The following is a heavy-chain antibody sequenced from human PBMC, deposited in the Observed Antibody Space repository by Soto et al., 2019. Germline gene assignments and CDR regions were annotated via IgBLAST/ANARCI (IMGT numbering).Heavy chain of an antibody. CDR1: GGSISSGGYY. CDR3: ARDTQAPDDYYYYYMDV. J-gene: IGHJ6*03. Sequence: QEQLQESGPGLVKPSQTLSLTCTVSGGSISSGGYYWSWIRQHPGKGLEWIGYIYYSGSTYYNPSLKSRVTISVDTSKNQFSLKLSSVTAADTAVYYCARDTQAPDDYYYYYMDVWGKGTTVTVSS. V-gene: IGHV4-31*03. CDR2: IYYSGST.